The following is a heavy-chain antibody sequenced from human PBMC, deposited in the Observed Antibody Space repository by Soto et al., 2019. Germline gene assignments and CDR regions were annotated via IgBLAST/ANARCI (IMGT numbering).Heavy chain of an antibody. Sequence: RGESLKISCKGSVYSFTSYWISWVRQMPGKGLEWMGRIDPSDSYTNYSPSFQGHVTISADKSITTAYLQWSSLEASDTAMYYCARRGVWRLGYWGQGTLVTVSS. J-gene: IGHJ4*02. D-gene: IGHD3-3*01. CDR2: IDPSDSYT. CDR1: VYSFTSYW. CDR3: ARRGVWRLGY. V-gene: IGHV5-10-1*01.